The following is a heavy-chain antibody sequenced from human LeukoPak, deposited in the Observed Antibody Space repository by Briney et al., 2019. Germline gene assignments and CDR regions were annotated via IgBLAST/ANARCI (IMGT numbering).Heavy chain of an antibody. CDR1: GGSISRGGYY. Sequence: SETLSLTCTVSGGSISRGGYYWSWIRQHPGKGLEWIGYIYYSGSTYYNPSLKSRVTISVDTSKNQFSLKLSSVTAADTAVYYCASSTSIVGATPFDYWGQGTLVTVSS. CDR2: IYYSGST. D-gene: IGHD1-26*01. V-gene: IGHV4-31*03. CDR3: ASSTSIVGATPFDY. J-gene: IGHJ4*02.